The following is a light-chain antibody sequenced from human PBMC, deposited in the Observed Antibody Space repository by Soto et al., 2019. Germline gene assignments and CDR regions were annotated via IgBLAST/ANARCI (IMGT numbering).Light chain of an antibody. CDR3: SSYTTTSNWV. J-gene: IGLJ3*02. Sequence: QSALTQPASVSGSPGQSITISCTGTSSDVGGYNYVSWYQQHPGKAPKLMIYDVSDQPSGVSNRFSGSKSGNTASLTISGLQAEDEADYYCSSYTTTSNWVFGGGTKVTVL. CDR2: DVS. V-gene: IGLV2-14*01. CDR1: SSDVGGYNY.